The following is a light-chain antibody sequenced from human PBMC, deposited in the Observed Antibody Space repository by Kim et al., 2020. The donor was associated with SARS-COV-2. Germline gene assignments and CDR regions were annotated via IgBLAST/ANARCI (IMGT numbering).Light chain of an antibody. V-gene: IGKV3D-15*01. CDR1: QNIGRN. Sequence: SVSPGERATLSCRASQNIGRNLAWYQQKPGQVPRLLIYGASTRATGISARFSGSGSETEFTLTISSLQSEDFAVYYCQQYNALYTFGQGTKLEIK. J-gene: IGKJ2*01. CDR2: GAS. CDR3: QQYNALYT.